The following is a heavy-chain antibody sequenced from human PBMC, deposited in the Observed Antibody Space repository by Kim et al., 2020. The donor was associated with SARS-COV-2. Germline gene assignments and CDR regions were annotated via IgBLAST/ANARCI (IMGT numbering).Heavy chain of an antibody. CDR2: ISSNGGST. CDR1: GFTFSSYA. Sequence: GGSLRLSCSASGFTFSSYAMHWVRQAPGKGLEYVSAISSNGGSTYYADSVKGRFTISRDNSKNTLYLQMSSLRAEDTAVYYCVKLAEQNYYDSSGYLGKLDYWGQGTLVTVSS. V-gene: IGHV3-64D*09. CDR3: VKLAEQNYYDSSGYLGKLDY. D-gene: IGHD3-22*01. J-gene: IGHJ4*02.